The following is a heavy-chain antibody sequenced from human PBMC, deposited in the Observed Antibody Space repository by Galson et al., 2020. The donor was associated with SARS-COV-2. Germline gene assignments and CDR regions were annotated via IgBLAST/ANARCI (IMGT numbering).Heavy chain of an antibody. CDR2: ISAYNGNT. J-gene: IGHJ6*02. V-gene: IGHV1-18*01. CDR1: GYTFTSYG. CDR3: AREQRSQDIAAAEKDV. Sequence: ASVKVSCKASGYTFTSYGISWVRQAPGQGLEWMGWISAYNGNTNYAQKLQGRVTMTTDTSTSTAYMELRSLRSDDTAVYYCAREQRSQDIAAAEKDVWGQGTTVTVSS. D-gene: IGHD6-13*01.